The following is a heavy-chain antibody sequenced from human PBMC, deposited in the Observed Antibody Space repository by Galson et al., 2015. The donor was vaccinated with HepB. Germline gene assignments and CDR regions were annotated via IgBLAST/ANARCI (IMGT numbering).Heavy chain of an antibody. D-gene: IGHD6-19*01. V-gene: IGHV3-30*18. CDR3: AKERGIAVAGFMWY. J-gene: IGHJ4*02. CDR1: GFTFSSYG. CDR2: ISDDGSNK. Sequence: SLRLSCAASGFTFSSYGMHWVRQAPGKGLEWVAAISDDGSNKYYAESVKGRLTISRDNSKNTLYLHMNSLRAEDTAVYYCAKERGIAVAGFMWYWGQGTLVTVSS.